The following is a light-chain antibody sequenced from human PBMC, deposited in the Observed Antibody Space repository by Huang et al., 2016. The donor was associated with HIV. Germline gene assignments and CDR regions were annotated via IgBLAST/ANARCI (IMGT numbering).Light chain of an antibody. CDR2: DSS. CDR3: QQYNDWLT. J-gene: IGKJ4*01. Sequence: EIVMTQSPATLSVSPGERATLSCRASQSVTSNLAWYQQKPGQAPRLLIYDSSTRATGIPARFSGSGSGTEFTLTISSPQSEDFAIYYCQQYNDWLTFGGGTRVEI. V-gene: IGKV3-15*01. CDR1: QSVTSN.